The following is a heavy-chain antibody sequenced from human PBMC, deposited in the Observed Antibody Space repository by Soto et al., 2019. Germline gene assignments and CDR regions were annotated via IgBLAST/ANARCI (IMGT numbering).Heavy chain of an antibody. V-gene: IGHV4-59*02. CDR3: ARAPFQEQMVLFDF. D-gene: IGHD6-13*01. CDR1: GGSVTANY. Sequence: SETLSLTCIVSGGSVTANYWSWIRQSPGKGLEWIGYISHSGSPNYNPSLKSRVTISVDPSKNQVSLNLGSVTAADTAVYFCARAPFQEQMVLFDFWGQGTLVTVSS. CDR2: ISHSGSP. J-gene: IGHJ4*02.